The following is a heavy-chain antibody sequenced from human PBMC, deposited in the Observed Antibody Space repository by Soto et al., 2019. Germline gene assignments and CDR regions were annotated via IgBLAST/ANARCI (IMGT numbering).Heavy chain of an antibody. V-gene: IGHV3-23*01. Sequence: GGSLRLSCAASGFTFSSYAMSWVRQAPGKGLEWVSAISGSGGSTYYADSVKGRFTISRDNSKNTLYLQRNSLRAEDTAVYCCAKEGGFSGSTVWGGDAFDIWGQGTMVTVSS. D-gene: IGHD7-27*01. CDR1: GFTFSSYA. CDR3: AKEGGFSGSTVWGGDAFDI. CDR2: ISGSGGST. J-gene: IGHJ3*02.